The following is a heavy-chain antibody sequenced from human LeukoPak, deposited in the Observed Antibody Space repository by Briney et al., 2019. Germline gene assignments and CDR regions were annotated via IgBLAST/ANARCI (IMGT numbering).Heavy chain of an antibody. V-gene: IGHV4-38-2*02. CDR2: TYHGGST. CDR1: GYSINSGYY. Sequence: PSETLSLTCTVSGYSINSGYYWGWIRQPPGKGLEWIGITYHGGSTYHNPSLKSRVTISLDTSKNQFSLKLSSVTAADTAVYYCASESGGVVVAATENWFDPWGQGTLVTVSS. CDR3: ASESGGVVVAATENWFDP. D-gene: IGHD2-15*01. J-gene: IGHJ5*02.